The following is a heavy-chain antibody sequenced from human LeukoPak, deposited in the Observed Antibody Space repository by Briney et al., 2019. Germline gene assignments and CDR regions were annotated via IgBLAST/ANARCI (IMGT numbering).Heavy chain of an antibody. J-gene: IGHJ5*02. V-gene: IGHV3-30*18. Sequence: PGGSLRLSCAASGFTFSSYGIHWVRQAPGKGLEWVAVISYDGSKKYYADSVKGRFTIFRDNSKNTLSLQMNSLRAEDTALYYCAKAGGGSCSGGSCPNWFDPWGQGTLVTVSS. CDR3: AKAGGGSCSGGSCPNWFDP. CDR1: GFTFSSYG. CDR2: ISYDGSKK. D-gene: IGHD2-15*01.